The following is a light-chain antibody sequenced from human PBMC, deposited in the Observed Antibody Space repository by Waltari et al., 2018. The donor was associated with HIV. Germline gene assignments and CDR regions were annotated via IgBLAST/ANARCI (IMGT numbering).Light chain of an antibody. CDR2: DVS. CDR1: SSDLGAYNY. J-gene: IGLJ1*01. CDR3: SSYTVPGTL. Sequence: SALTQPASVSGSPGPSITISCTGTSSDLGAYNYVSWYQQYPGKAPKLMIYDVSNRPSGVSTRFSGSKSGNTASLTISGLQAEDEADYYCSSYTVPGTLFGTGTRVTVL. V-gene: IGLV2-14*01.